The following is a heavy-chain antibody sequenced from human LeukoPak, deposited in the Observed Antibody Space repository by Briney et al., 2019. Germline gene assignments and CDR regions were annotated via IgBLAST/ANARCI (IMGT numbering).Heavy chain of an antibody. D-gene: IGHD5-12*01. CDR2: ISSGGSTL. CDR3: ARVYSGYDYYYYYMDV. V-gene: IGHV3-48*04. CDR1: GFTFSSYS. Sequence: GGSLRLSCPASGFTFSSYSMNWVRQAPGKGLEGVSYISSGGSTLYYAGSVKGRFTISRDNAKNSLYLQMNSLRAEDTAVYYCARVYSGYDYYYYYMDVWGKGTTVTVSS. J-gene: IGHJ6*03.